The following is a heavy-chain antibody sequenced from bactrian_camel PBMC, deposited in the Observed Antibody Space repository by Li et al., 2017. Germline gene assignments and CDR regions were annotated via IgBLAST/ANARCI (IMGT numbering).Heavy chain of an antibody. CDR2: IDSDSDT. Sequence: VQLVESGGGLVQPGGSLRVACEASGYASSSYCMAWFRQAPGKGREGVVGIDSDSDTSYADSVKGRFTISKDPTKRTLYLQMNSLKPEDTAMYYCATRGVVVRGPPDEYDYWGQGTQVTVS. D-gene: IGHD2*01. J-gene: IGHJ4*01. CDR1: GYASSSYC. CDR3: ATRGVVVRGPPDEYDY. V-gene: IGHV3S6*01.